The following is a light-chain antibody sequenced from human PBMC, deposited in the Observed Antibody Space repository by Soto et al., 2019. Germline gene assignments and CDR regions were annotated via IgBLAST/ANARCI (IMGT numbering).Light chain of an antibody. V-gene: IGLV2-14*01. Sequence: QSALTQPASVSGSPGQSITISCTGTSSDVGGYNYVSWYQQHPGKAPKLMIYDVSNRPSGVSNRFSGSKSGNTASLTISGLQAEDEADYYCSPYTSSSTYGVFGGGTKLTVL. J-gene: IGLJ2*01. CDR1: SSDVGGYNY. CDR3: SPYTSSSTYGV. CDR2: DVS.